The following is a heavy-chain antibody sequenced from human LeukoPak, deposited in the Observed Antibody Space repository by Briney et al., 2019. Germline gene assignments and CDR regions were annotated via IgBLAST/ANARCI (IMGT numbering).Heavy chain of an antibody. D-gene: IGHD3-22*01. Sequence: ASVKVSCKASGYTVTSYDINWVRQATGQGLEWMGWMNPNSGNTGYAQKFQGRVTMTRNTSISTAYMELSSLRSEDTAVYYCARGRYYYDSSGLNWFDPWGQGTLVTVSS. J-gene: IGHJ5*02. CDR1: GYTVTSYD. V-gene: IGHV1-8*01. CDR3: ARGRYYYDSSGLNWFDP. CDR2: MNPNSGNT.